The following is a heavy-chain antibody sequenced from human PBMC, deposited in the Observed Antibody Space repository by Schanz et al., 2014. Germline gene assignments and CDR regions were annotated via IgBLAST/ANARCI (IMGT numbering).Heavy chain of an antibody. J-gene: IGHJ3*02. D-gene: IGHD7-27*01. CDR1: GFTFSSYS. Sequence: EVRLVESGGGLVKPGGSLRLSCAASGFTFSSYSMSWVRQAPGKGLGWVSFISSSSDYINYADSVKGRFTISRDNAKNSLYLEMTSLRGEDTAVYYCARENLNWEAFDIWGQGTVVTVSS. CDR2: ISSSSDYI. CDR3: ARENLNWEAFDI. V-gene: IGHV3-21*02.